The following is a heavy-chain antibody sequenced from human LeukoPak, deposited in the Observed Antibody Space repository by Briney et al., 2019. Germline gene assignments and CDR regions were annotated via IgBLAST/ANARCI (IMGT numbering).Heavy chain of an antibody. CDR2: IYYSGGT. J-gene: IGHJ5*02. V-gene: IGHV4-59*01. CDR1: GGSISSYY. D-gene: IGHD4-11*01. Sequence: PSETLSLTCPVSGGSISSYYWSWIRHPPGEGLEWLGYIYYSGGTNCNPSLRARVTLSGETPKTQFSLKRNSVTPADRAMYSWSIYSNIRGDVNGFDPWGQGTLVTVSS. CDR3: SIYSNIRGDVNGFDP.